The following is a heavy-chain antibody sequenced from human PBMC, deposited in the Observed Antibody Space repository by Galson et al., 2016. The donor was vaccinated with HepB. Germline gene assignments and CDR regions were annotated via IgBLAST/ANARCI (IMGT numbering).Heavy chain of an antibody. J-gene: IGHJ5*02. CDR3: ARGIVLVPTALGWFDP. CDR1: GGSVNSDSHY. D-gene: IGHD2-2*01. V-gene: IGHV4-31*03. CDR2: SFYSGNT. Sequence: PLSLTCTVSGGSVNSDSHYWGWIRQHPGKGLEWIGYSFYSGNTYYNPSFKSRISISVDTPKNQFSLKLNSVTAADTAVYYCARGIVLVPTALGWFDPWGQGTLVTVSS.